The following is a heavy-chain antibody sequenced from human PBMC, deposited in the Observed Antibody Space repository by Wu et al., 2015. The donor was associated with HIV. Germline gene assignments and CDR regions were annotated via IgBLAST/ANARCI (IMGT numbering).Heavy chain of an antibody. CDR1: GGTFSRYA. CDR3: AMGKPYDISDYYYAGLDY. CDR2: IIPIFGTS. V-gene: IGHV1-69*05. J-gene: IGHJ4*02. D-gene: IGHD3-22*01. Sequence: QVQLVQSGAEVKTPGSSVKVSCKASGGTFSRYAISWVRQAPGQGLEWMGGIIPIFGTSNYAQKFQGRVTITTDESTSTAYMEMRSLRSEDTAVYYCAMGKPYDISDYYYAGLDYWGQGTLVTVSS.